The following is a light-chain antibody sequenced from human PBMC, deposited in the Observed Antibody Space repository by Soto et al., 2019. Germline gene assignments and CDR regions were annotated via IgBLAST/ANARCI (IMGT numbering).Light chain of an antibody. CDR2: GAS. CDR3: XXXXNWPLT. J-gene: IGKJ4*01. CDR1: QSVSSN. V-gene: IGKV3-15*01. Sequence: EIVMTQSPATLSVSPGERATLSCRASQSVSSNLAWYQQKPGQAPRLLIYGASTRATGIPARFSGSGSGTEFTLTISSLQSXXXXVXXXXXXXNWPLTFGGGTKVEIK.